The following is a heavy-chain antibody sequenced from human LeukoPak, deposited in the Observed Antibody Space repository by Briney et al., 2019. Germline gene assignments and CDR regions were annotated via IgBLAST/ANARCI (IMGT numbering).Heavy chain of an antibody. CDR3: ARRGSYGDYPFDY. Sequence: SETLSLTCTVSGGSISSSSYYWGWIRQPPGKGLEWIGSIYYSGSTYYNPSLKSRVTISVDTSKNQFSLKLSSVTAADTAVYYCARRGSYGDYPFDYWGQGTLVTVSS. CDR2: IYYSGST. D-gene: IGHD4-17*01. CDR1: GGSISSSSYY. V-gene: IGHV4-39*01. J-gene: IGHJ4*02.